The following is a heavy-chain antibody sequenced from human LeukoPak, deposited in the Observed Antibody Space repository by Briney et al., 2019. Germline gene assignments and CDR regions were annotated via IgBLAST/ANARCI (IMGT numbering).Heavy chain of an antibody. V-gene: IGHV3-23*01. D-gene: IGHD3-3*01. Sequence: GGSLRLSCAASGFTFSSHAMSWVRQAPGKGLEWVSAINGSGSSTYYADSVKGRVSISRDNSKNTLYLQMNSLRVEDTALYYCAKDFWDDFEYFDLWGRGTLVTVSS. CDR2: INGSGSST. CDR1: GFTFSSHA. J-gene: IGHJ2*01. CDR3: AKDFWDDFEYFDL.